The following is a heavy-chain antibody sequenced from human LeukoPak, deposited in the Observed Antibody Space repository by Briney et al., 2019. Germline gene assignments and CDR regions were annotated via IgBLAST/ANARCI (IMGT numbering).Heavy chain of an antibody. V-gene: IGHV3-7*02. CDR2: IKQDGSEK. CDR3: GTVTTN. D-gene: IGHD4-17*01. J-gene: IGHJ4*02. CDR1: GFAFSSYW. Sequence: GGSLRLSCAASGFAFSSYWMSWVRQAPGKGLEWVANIKQDGSEKKCADSVKGRFTISRDNAKNSLYLQMNSLRAEDTAVYHCGTVTTNWGQGTLVTVSS.